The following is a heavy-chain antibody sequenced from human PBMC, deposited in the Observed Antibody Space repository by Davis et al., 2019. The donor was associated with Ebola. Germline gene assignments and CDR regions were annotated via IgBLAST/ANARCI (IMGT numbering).Heavy chain of an antibody. CDR3: ARDLSSSSRNYYLDY. CDR2: ISSSGSVI. Sequence: PGGSLRLSCKTSGFPFSGYSMNWVRLAPGKGLEWIAYISSSGSVIYYADSVKGRFTISSDNDKSSVYLEMNSLRYEDTAIYYCARDLSSSSRNYYLDYWGQGTPVTVSS. D-gene: IGHD6-6*01. CDR1: GFPFSGYS. V-gene: IGHV3-48*02. J-gene: IGHJ4*02.